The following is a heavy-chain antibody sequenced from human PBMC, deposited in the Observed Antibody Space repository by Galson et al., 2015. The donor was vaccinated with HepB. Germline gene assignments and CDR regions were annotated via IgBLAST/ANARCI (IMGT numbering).Heavy chain of an antibody. Sequence: SVKVSCKVSGYTLTELSMHWVRQAPGKGLEWMGGFDPEEGETIYAQKFQGRVTMTEDTSTHTAYMELSSLRSEDTAVYYCATGWLDYFDYWGQGTLVTVSS. J-gene: IGHJ4*02. CDR2: FDPEEGET. V-gene: IGHV1-24*01. D-gene: IGHD6-19*01. CDR1: GYTLTELS. CDR3: ATGWLDYFDY.